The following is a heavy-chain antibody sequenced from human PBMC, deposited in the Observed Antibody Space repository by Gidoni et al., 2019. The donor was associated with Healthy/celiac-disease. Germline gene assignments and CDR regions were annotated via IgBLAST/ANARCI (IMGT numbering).Heavy chain of an antibody. Sequence: QVPLVQSGAEVKKPGASVKVSCKASGYTFTSYDINWVRQATGQGLEWMGGMNPNSGNTGYAQKFQGRVTMTRNTSISTAYMELGSLRSEDTAVYYCALESDAYGMDVWGQGTTVTVSS. CDR3: ALESDAYGMDV. CDR1: GYTFTSYD. J-gene: IGHJ6*02. CDR2: MNPNSGNT. V-gene: IGHV1-8*01.